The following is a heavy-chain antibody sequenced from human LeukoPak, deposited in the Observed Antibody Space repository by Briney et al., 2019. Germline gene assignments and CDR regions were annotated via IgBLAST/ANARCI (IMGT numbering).Heavy chain of an antibody. V-gene: IGHV4-59*01. Sequence: PSETLSLTCTVSGGSISSYYWSWIRQPPGKGLEWIGYICYSGSTNYNPSLKSRVTISVDTSKNQFSLKLSSVTAADTAVYYCARAWRYYDSSGYYYAYYFDYWGQGTLVTVSS. CDR1: GGSISSYY. D-gene: IGHD3-22*01. J-gene: IGHJ4*02. CDR3: ARAWRYYDSSGYYYAYYFDY. CDR2: ICYSGST.